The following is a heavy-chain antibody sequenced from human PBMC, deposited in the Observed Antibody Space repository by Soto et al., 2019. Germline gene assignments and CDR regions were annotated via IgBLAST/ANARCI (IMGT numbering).Heavy chain of an antibody. CDR2: ISHDGDKE. Sequence: QAQLVESGGGVVQPGSSLRLSCAASGFAFRSYGMHWVRQAPGKALEWVALISHDGDKEYYGDSVKGRFTISRDNSENTLFLRMNSLPADDSAVYFCAKGGFTIFGEGFDPWGQGTRVTVSS. D-gene: IGHD3-3*01. CDR3: AKGGFTIFGEGFDP. CDR1: GFAFRSYG. V-gene: IGHV3-30*18. J-gene: IGHJ5*02.